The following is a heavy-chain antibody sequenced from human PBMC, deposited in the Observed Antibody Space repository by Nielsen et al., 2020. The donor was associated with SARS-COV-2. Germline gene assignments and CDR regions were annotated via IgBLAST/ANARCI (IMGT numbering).Heavy chain of an antibody. Sequence: SETLSLTCTVSGGYLSSYHWTWVRQPPGRGLEWIGNHLADYNPSLENRVTISVDTSKNEVSLYLTSVTAADTAIYFCAGEDPRGDSSRMEVWGQGTTVTVSS. CDR1: GGYLSSYH. CDR3: AGEDPRGDSSRMEV. V-gene: IGHV4-59*01. CDR2: NHLA. D-gene: IGHD3-10*01. J-gene: IGHJ6*02.